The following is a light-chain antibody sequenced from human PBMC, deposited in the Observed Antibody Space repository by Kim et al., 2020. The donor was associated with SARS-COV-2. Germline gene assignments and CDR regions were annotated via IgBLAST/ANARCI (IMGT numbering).Light chain of an antibody. CDR1: SNDIGSTNR. J-gene: IGLJ1*01. CDR2: DVT. CDR3: SSYTTTWTYV. Sequence: QSALTQPPSVSGSPGQSVTVSCTGTSNDIGSTNRVSWYQQPPGTAPKLIIYDVTNRPSGVPDRFSGSKSANTASLTISGLQAEDEADYFYSSYTTTWTYVFGTGTKVTVL. V-gene: IGLV2-18*02.